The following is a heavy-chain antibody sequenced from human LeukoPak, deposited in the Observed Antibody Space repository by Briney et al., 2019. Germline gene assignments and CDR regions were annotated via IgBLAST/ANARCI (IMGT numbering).Heavy chain of an antibody. V-gene: IGHV1-2*02. CDR1: GYTFTSYD. CDR3: ARDHTAMDY. Sequence: ASVKVSCKASGYTFTSYDINWVRQATGQGLEWMGWINPNSGGTNYAQKFQGRVTMTRDTSISTAYMELSRLRSDDTAVYYCARDHTAMDYWGQGTLVTVSS. J-gene: IGHJ4*02. D-gene: IGHD5-18*01. CDR2: INPNSGGT.